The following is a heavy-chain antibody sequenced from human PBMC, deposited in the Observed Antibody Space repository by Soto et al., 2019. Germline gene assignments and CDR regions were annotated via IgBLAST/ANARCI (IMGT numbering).Heavy chain of an antibody. D-gene: IGHD6-13*01. CDR2: TYSRSKWFN. CDR3: VRGLAAAGTTFFYYGLDV. J-gene: IGHJ6*02. V-gene: IGHV6-1*01. CDR1: GDSVSSDSVA. Sequence: SQTLSLTCAISGDSVSSDSVAWNWIRQSPSRGLEWLGRTYSRSKWFNDYAISVKSRIITNPDTSKKQVSLQLKSVTPEYTAVYYCVRGLAAAGTTFFYYGLDVWGQGTTVTVSS.